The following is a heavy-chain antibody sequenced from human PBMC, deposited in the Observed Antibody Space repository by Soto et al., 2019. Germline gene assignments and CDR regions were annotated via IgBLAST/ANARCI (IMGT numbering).Heavy chain of an antibody. CDR3: ARGSTTAKVDS. Sequence: QVQLQESGPGLVRPSQTLSLTCSVSGASIYNGGYFWSWIRQSPGKGLEWIGHILNSGSPYNNPSLERRVTISADASIKHFSLALTSVTAADTAMYYGARGSTTAKVDSWGQGILVSVSS. CDR2: ILNSGSP. V-gene: IGHV4-30-4*01. J-gene: IGHJ4*02. CDR1: GASIYNGGYF.